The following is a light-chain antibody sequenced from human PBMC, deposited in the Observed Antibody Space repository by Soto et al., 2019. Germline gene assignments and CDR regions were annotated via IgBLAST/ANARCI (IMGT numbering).Light chain of an antibody. CDR2: DAS. J-gene: IGKJ5*01. CDR1: QSISSNY. CDR3: QHYGSSPPSI. Sequence: EIVLTQSTGTLSLSPGERATLSCRASQSISSNYLAWYQQKPGQAPRLLIYDASSRAPGFPDRFSGSGSGTDFTLTISRLEPEDFAVYHCQHYGSSPPSIFGQGTRLEIK. V-gene: IGKV3-20*01.